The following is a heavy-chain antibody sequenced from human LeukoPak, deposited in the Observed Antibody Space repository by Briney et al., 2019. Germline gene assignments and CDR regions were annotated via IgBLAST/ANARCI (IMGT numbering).Heavy chain of an antibody. J-gene: IGHJ4*02. CDR1: GFTFSSYW. Sequence: GGSLRLSCAASGFTFSSYWTHWVRQAPGKGLVWDSRINSDGSSTSYADSVKGRFTISRDNAKNTLYLQMNSLRAEDTAVYYCARGGYSGYDGPDYWGQGTLVTVSS. CDR3: ARGGYSGYDGPDY. V-gene: IGHV3-74*01. CDR2: INSDGSST. D-gene: IGHD5-12*01.